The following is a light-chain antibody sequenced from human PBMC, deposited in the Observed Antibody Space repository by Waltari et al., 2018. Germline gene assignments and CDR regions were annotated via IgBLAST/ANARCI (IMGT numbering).Light chain of an antibody. CDR3: QHYVRLPAT. J-gene: IGKJ1*01. Sequence: EIVLTQSPGSLSSSPGERVPLPCRASQSVSRALAWYQQKPGQAPRLLIFGASNRATGIPDRFSGSGSETDFSLTSSRLEPEDFAVYYCQHYVRLPATFGRGTKVEIK. CDR1: QSVSRA. V-gene: IGKV3-20*01. CDR2: GAS.